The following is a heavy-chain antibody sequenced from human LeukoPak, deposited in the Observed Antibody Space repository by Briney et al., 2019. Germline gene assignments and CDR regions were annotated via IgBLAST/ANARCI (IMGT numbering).Heavy chain of an antibody. CDR2: IYPGDSDP. D-gene: IGHD6-13*01. V-gene: IGHV5-51*01. Sequence: GESLKISCKGSGYRFTSYWIGWARQVPGKGLEWMGIIYPGDSDPRYSPSFQCQVTISADKSISTAYLQWSSLKASDTAMYYCARRAIAAAGPYYFDYWGQGTLVTVSS. CDR3: ARRAIAAAGPYYFDY. J-gene: IGHJ4*02. CDR1: GYRFTSYW.